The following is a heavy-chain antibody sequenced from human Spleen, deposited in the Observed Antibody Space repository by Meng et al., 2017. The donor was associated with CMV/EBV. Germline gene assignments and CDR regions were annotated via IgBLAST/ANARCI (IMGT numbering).Heavy chain of an antibody. Sequence: TVSAGSISGGDCYWSWIRQHPGKGLEWIGYIYHSGSTYYNPSLKSRVTISVDTSKKQFSLKLTSVTAADTAVYYCARDRGLYGPDYWGQGTLVTVSS. CDR3: ARDRGLYGPDY. J-gene: IGHJ4*02. CDR2: IYHSGST. CDR1: AGSISGGDCY. V-gene: IGHV4-30-4*08. D-gene: IGHD2-8*01.